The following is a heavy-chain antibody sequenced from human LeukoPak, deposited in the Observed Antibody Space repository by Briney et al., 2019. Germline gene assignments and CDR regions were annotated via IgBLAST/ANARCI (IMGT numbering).Heavy chain of an antibody. CDR3: TRDRVSGFDL. Sequence: GGSLRLSCAASGFTFSSYEMNWVRQAPGKGLEWVSYISSSGSTIYYADSVKGRFTISRDNARNSLYLQMDSLRAEDTAVYYCTRDRVSGFDLWGQGTMVTVSS. J-gene: IGHJ3*01. V-gene: IGHV3-48*03. CDR1: GFTFSSYE. CDR2: ISSSGSTI. D-gene: IGHD1-26*01.